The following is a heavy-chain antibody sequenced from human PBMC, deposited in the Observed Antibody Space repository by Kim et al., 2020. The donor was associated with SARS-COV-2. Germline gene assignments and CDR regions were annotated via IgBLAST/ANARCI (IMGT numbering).Heavy chain of an antibody. Sequence: GQGRFTISRDNSKNTLYLQMNSLTAEDAAVYYCARGFYDYVWGSYRSFDYWGQGTLVTVS. D-gene: IGHD3-16*01. V-gene: IGHV3-30*01. J-gene: IGHJ4*02. CDR3: ARGFYDYVWGSYRSFDY.